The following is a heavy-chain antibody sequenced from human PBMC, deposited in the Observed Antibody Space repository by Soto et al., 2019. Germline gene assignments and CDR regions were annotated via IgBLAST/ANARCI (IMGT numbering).Heavy chain of an antibody. Sequence: ASVKVSCKASGYIFSSYGISWVRQAPGQGLEWMGWISTYNGNTNYAQKFQVRVTMTTDTSTSTAYMELSRLRSDDTAVYYCARIGHDDAFDIWGQGTMVTVSS. J-gene: IGHJ3*02. CDR1: GYIFSSYG. CDR3: ARIGHDDAFDI. V-gene: IGHV1-18*01. CDR2: ISTYNGNT.